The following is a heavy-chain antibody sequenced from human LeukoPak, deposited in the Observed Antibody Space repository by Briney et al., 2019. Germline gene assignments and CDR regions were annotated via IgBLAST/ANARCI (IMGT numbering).Heavy chain of an antibody. J-gene: IGHJ4*02. Sequence: GGSLRLSCAASGFAVNSNYMSWVRQAPGKGLEWVSAISGSGGSTYYADSVKGRFTISRDNSKNTLFLQMNSLRAEDTAIYYCAKGAYDFLEIAYFDYWGQGALVTVSS. D-gene: IGHD3-3*01. CDR3: AKGAYDFLEIAYFDY. V-gene: IGHV3-23*01. CDR2: ISGSGGST. CDR1: GFAVNSNY.